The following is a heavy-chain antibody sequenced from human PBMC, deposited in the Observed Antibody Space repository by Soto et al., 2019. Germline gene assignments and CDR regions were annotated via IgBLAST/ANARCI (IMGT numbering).Heavy chain of an antibody. J-gene: IGHJ4*02. CDR3: ATPIVAFY. Sequence: QVQLVQSGAEVKKPGASVKVSCKASGYTFTSYAIHWVRQAPGQRLEWMGWINAGNGNTKYSQKFQGRVIITRDTSAGTAYMELRSLRSEDTAVYYCATPIVAFYWGRGTLVTVSS. D-gene: IGHD5-12*01. CDR2: INAGNGNT. V-gene: IGHV1-3*01. CDR1: GYTFTSYA.